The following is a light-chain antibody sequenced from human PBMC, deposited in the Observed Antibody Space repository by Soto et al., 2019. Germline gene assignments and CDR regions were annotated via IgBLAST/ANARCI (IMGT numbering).Light chain of an antibody. CDR3: QQYNSYCWT. Sequence: DIQMTQSPSTLSASVGDRVTITCRASQDINKWLAWYQQKPGQAPKLLISKASNLESGVPSRFSGSGSGPEYTLTISSLQHEDFETYYCQQYNSYCWTLRQGTKADIK. CDR2: KAS. V-gene: IGKV1-5*03. CDR1: QDINKW. J-gene: IGKJ1*01.